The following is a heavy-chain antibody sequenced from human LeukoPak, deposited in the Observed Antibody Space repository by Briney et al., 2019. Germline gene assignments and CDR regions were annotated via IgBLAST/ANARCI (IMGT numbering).Heavy chain of an antibody. CDR1: GFTFSSYG. Sequence: GRSLRLSCAASGFTFSSYGMHWVRQAPGKGLEWVAVIWYDGSNKYYADSVKGRFTISRDNSKNTLYLQMNSLRAEDTAVYYCARGAAAGTYNWLDPWGQGTLVTVSS. V-gene: IGHV3-33*01. CDR2: IWYDGSNK. J-gene: IGHJ5*02. CDR3: ARGAAAGTYNWLDP. D-gene: IGHD6-13*01.